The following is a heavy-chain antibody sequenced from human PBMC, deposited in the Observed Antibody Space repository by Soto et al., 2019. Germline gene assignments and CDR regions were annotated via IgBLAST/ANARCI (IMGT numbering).Heavy chain of an antibody. D-gene: IGHD1-26*01. CDR1: GGSISGGGYS. V-gene: IGHV4-30-2*01. CDR3: ARDSGSHDAFEI. J-gene: IGHJ3*02. Sequence: PSETLSLTCAVSGGSISGGGYSWSWIRQPPGKGLEWIGYIYHSGSTYYNPSLKSRVTISVDRSKNQFSLKLSSVTAADTAVYYCARDSGSHDAFEIWGRGTMVTVSS. CDR2: IYHSGST.